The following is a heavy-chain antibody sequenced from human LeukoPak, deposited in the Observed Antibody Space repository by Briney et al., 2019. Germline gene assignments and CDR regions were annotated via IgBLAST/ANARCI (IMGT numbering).Heavy chain of an antibody. Sequence: ETLSLTCAVYGGSFSDYYWSWIRQPPGKGLEWIGEINHSGSNNYNPSLKSRATISVDTSKNQFSLKLSSVTAADTAVYYCARPCGGGYYCRDYWGQGTLVTVSS. J-gene: IGHJ4*02. CDR3: ARPCGGGYYCRDY. V-gene: IGHV4-34*01. CDR2: INHSGSN. D-gene: IGHD3-3*01. CDR1: GGSFSDYY.